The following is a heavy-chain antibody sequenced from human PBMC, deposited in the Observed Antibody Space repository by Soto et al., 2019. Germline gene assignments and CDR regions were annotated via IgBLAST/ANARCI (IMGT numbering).Heavy chain of an antibody. CDR2: INHSGST. CDR3: ARASYDFWRMRYMDV. D-gene: IGHD3-3*01. Sequence: SETLSLTCAVYGGSFSGYYWSWIRQPPGKGLEWIGEINHSGSTNYNPSLKSRVTISVDTSKNQFSLKLSSVTAADTAVYYCARASYDFWRMRYMDVWGKGTTVTVSS. CDR1: GGSFSGYY. J-gene: IGHJ6*03. V-gene: IGHV4-34*01.